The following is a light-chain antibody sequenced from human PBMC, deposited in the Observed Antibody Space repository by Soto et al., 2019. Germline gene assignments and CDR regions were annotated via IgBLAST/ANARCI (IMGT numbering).Light chain of an antibody. V-gene: IGKV3-20*01. CDR1: QSVYSSY. CDR3: QPYGTSALI. J-gene: IGKJ4*01. CDR2: GTS. Sequence: VLTQSPGTLSLSPGERATLSCRASQSVYSSYLVWYQQRPGQPPRLLIYGTSNRAAGIPDRFSCSGSGTDLSLIFYRLEPEDSAVYYCQPYGTSALIFGGGTRVEIK.